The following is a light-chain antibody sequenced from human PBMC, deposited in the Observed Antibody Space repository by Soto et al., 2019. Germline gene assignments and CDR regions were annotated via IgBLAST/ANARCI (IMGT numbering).Light chain of an antibody. J-gene: IGKJ5*01. Sequence: DIQMTQSPSSLSASVRDRVTMTGRASQNIGNYLNWYQQTPGKAPRLLISTASSLQSGVPSRFTGSRSGADFTLTISSLQPEDSATYYCQQGFSTPITFGQGTRLEI. CDR3: QQGFSTPIT. CDR2: TAS. CDR1: QNIGNY. V-gene: IGKV1-39*01.